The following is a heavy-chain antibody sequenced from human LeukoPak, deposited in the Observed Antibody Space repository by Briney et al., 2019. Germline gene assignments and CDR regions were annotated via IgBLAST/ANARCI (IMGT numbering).Heavy chain of an antibody. V-gene: IGHV3-72*01. J-gene: IGHJ4*02. CDR3: ARVSYHNSGWDY. CDR1: GFSLADHY. D-gene: IGHD6-19*01. CDR2: SRNKANTYTT. Sequence: GGSLRHSCAASGFSLADHYMDWVRQAAGKGLEWVGRSRNKANTYTTQYAPSVKGRFTISRDDSKTSLYLQMNSLKVEDTAGYYCARVSYHNSGWDYWGQGTLVIVSS.